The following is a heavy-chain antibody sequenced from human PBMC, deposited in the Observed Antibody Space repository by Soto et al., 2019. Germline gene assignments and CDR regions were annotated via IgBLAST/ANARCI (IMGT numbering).Heavy chain of an antibody. J-gene: IGHJ4*02. CDR3: ARIGRNAVELDY. Sequence: QVQLVQSGAEVRKPGSSVKVSCKASGGTFSSYAISWVRQAPGQGLEYMGGIIPILRTPKYAQKFQGRVTVTADASTSTAYMELSSLRSDDTAVYYCARIGRNAVELDYWGQGTLVTVSA. CDR1: GGTFSSYA. CDR2: IIPILRTP. D-gene: IGHD3-16*01. V-gene: IGHV1-69*01.